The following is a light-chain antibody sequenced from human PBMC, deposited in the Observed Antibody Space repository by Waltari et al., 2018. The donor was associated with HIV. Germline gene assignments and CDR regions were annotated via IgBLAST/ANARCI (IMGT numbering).Light chain of an antibody. CDR3: QSTDHDGTWV. V-gene: IGLV3-25*03. CDR1: ALQKTY. CDR2: KDI. Sequence: SYELTQTPSVSVSPGRTATISCSRGALQKTYSSWYGQKPGQAPVLIIYKDIQRPSGIPERISGSRSGTGVTLTISDVQAEDEGDYYCQSTDHDGTWVFGGGTKLTVL. J-gene: IGLJ3*02.